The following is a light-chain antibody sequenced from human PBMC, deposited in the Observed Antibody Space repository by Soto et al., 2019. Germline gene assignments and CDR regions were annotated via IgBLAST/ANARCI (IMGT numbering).Light chain of an antibody. CDR3: QQVYNCRLT. CDR1: HCINIY. Sequence: EIVMTQSPSTLSASVGEGATITCRASHCINIYLAWYQQKPGKAPRLLIYGASSMEAGIPARFSGSGYGTDFTLTISSLQPEDSAGYYCQQVYNCRLTFGSGTKVEVK. CDR2: GAS. J-gene: IGKJ4*01. V-gene: IGKV3-11*01.